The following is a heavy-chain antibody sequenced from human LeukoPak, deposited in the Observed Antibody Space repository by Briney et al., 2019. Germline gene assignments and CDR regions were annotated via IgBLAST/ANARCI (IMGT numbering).Heavy chain of an antibody. V-gene: IGHV3-9*01. D-gene: IGHD6-19*01. CDR3: GKDSGSGREGIFDY. CDR1: GFTFDDYA. Sequence: GGSLRLSCAASGFTFDDYAMHWVRQAPGNGLEWVSGISWNSGSIGYADSVKGRFTISRDNAKNSLYLQMNSLRAEDTALYYCGKDSGSGREGIFDYWGQGTLVTVSS. CDR2: ISWNSGSI. J-gene: IGHJ4*02.